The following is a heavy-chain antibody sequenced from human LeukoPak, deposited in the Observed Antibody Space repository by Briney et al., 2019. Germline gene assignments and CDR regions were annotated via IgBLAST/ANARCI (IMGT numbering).Heavy chain of an antibody. CDR2: ISTGSSYI. CDR1: GFTFSNYN. J-gene: IGHJ3*01. CDR3: ATRNDLDAFEF. D-gene: IGHD1-1*01. Sequence: GGSLRLSCAASGFTFSNYNMNWVRQAPGKGLEWVSSISTGSSYIYYADSVKGRFTISRDNAKNSLYLQMNSLRAEDTAVYYCATRNDLDAFEFWGQGTMVTVSS. V-gene: IGHV3-21*01.